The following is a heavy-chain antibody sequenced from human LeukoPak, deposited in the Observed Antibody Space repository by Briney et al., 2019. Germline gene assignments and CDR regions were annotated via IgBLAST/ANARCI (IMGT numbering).Heavy chain of an antibody. CDR2: ISYDGSNK. CDR3: ARGKGSTSCCGYDAFDI. J-gene: IGHJ3*02. D-gene: IGHD2-2*01. V-gene: IGHV3-30-3*01. CDR1: GFTFSSYA. Sequence: GGSLRLSCAASGFTFSSYAMHWVRQAPGKGLEWVAVISYDGSNKYYADSVKGRFTISRDNSKNTLYLQMNSLRAEDTAVYYCARGKGSTSCCGYDAFDIWGQGTMVTVSS.